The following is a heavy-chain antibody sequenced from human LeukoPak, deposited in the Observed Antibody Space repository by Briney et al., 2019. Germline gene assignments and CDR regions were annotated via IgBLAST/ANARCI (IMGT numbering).Heavy chain of an antibody. CDR1: GFAFSGCS. D-gene: IGHD6-19*01. CDR2: IWYDGSNK. CDR3: ARSSSGWGSIDY. J-gene: IGHJ4*02. Sequence: PGMSLRLSCAASGFAFSGCSMHWVRQAPGKGLEWVAVIWYDGSNKYYADSVKGRFTISRDNSKNTLYLQMNSLRAEDTAVYYCARSSSGWGSIDYWGQGTLVTVSS. V-gene: IGHV3-33*08.